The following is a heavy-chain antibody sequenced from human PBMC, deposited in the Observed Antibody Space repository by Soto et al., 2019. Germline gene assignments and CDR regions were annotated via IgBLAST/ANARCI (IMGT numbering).Heavy chain of an antibody. CDR3: VKWHTYNFGSLPCTGFDF. D-gene: IGHD2-8*02. Sequence: GGSLRRSYVGSGFPFSDSCTAWFGQALGKGLELLSLMSGAGRTWYALSVKGWFPISRDNSKNTLYLQMRSLRAEYAAAYDCVKWHTYNFGSLPCTGFDFWGQGT. V-gene: IGHV3-23*01. CDR1: GFPFSDSC. J-gene: IGHJ4*02. CDR2: MSGAGRT.